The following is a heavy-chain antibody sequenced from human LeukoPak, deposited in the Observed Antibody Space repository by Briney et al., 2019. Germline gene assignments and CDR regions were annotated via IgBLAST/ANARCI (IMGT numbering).Heavy chain of an antibody. CDR1: GFTVSSNE. D-gene: IGHD1-26*01. Sequence: GGSLRLSCAASGFTVSSNEMSWVRQAPGKGLEWVAFIRYDGSNKYYADSVKGRFAISRDNSKNTLYLQMNSLRAEDTAVYYCAKGGSYLRAFDIWGQGTMVTVSS. CDR2: IRYDGSNK. J-gene: IGHJ3*02. CDR3: AKGGSYLRAFDI. V-gene: IGHV3-30*02.